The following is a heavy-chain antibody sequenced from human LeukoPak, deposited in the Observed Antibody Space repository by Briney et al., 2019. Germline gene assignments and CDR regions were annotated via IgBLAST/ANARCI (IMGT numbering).Heavy chain of an antibody. CDR3: ARDSLGYYDILTGSLGY. J-gene: IGHJ4*02. CDR2: INAGNGNT. CDR1: GYTFTSYA. Sequence: ASVMVSCKASGYTFTSYAMHWVRQAPGQRLEWMGWINAGNGNTKYSQKFQGRVTITRDTSASTAYMELSSLRSEDTAVYYCARDSLGYYDILTGSLGYWGQGTLVTVSS. V-gene: IGHV1-3*01. D-gene: IGHD3-9*01.